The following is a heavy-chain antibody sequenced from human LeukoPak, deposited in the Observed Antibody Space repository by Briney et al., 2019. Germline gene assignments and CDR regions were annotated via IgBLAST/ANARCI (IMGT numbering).Heavy chain of an antibody. CDR3: ARTVAAGTFYYYYYMDV. CDR2: ISSSGSTI. Sequence: GGSLRLSCAASGFTVSSNYMSWVRQAPGKGLEWVSYISSSGSTIYYADSVKGRFTISRDNAKNSLYLQMNSLRAEDTAVYYCARTVAAGTFYYYYYMDVWGKGTTVTISS. J-gene: IGHJ6*03. D-gene: IGHD6-13*01. V-gene: IGHV3-11*04. CDR1: GFTVSSNY.